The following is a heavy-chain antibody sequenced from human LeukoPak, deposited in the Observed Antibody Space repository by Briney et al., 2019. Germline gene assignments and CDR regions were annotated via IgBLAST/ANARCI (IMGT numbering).Heavy chain of an antibody. CDR2: IRYDGSNK. Sequence: PGGSLRLSCAASGFTFSSYGMHWVRQAPGKGLEWVAFIRYDGSNKYYADSVKGRFTISRDNSKNTLYLQMNSLRAEDTAVYYCAKDPTVFVVRGVMSEDYWGQGTLVTVSS. J-gene: IGHJ4*02. CDR3: AKDPTVFVVRGVMSEDY. D-gene: IGHD3-10*01. CDR1: GFTFSSYG. V-gene: IGHV3-30*02.